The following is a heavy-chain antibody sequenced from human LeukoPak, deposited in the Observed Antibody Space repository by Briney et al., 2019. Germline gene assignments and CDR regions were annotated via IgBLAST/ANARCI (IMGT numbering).Heavy chain of an antibody. V-gene: IGHV4-34*01. Sequence: SETLSLTCAAYGGSFSGYYWSWIRQPPGKGLEWIGEINHSGSTNYNPSLKSRVTISVDTSKNQFSLKLSSVTAADTAVYYCARDPYYDFWSGYYSYYYGMDVWGQGTTVTVSS. J-gene: IGHJ6*02. CDR2: INHSGST. D-gene: IGHD3-3*01. CDR3: ARDPYYDFWSGYYSYYYGMDV. CDR1: GGSFSGYY.